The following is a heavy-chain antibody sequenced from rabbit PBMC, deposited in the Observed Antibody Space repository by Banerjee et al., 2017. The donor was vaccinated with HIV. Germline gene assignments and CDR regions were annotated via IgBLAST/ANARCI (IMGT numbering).Heavy chain of an antibody. CDR1: GFSFSSNYY. CDR3: ARGDGAYAGYDGL. V-gene: IGHV1S40*01. D-gene: IGHD7-1*01. Sequence: QSLEESGGDLVKPGASLTLTCTASGFSFSSNYYMCWVRQTPGKGLEWIACIDAGSSGRTSYASWAKGRFTISKTSSTTVTLQMTSLTAADTATYFCARGDGAYAGYDGLWGPGTLVTVS. CDR2: IDAGSSGRT. J-gene: IGHJ4*01.